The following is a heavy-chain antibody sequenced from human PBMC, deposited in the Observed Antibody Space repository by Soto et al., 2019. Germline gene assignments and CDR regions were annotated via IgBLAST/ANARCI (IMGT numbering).Heavy chain of an antibody. CDR2: IYTSGST. J-gene: IGHJ5*02. CDR3: AATGKDIVVVPAATYSDNWFDP. Sequence: SETLALSCTVSGGSISSYYWSWIRQPAGKGLEWIGRIYTSGSTNYNPSLKSRVTMSVDTSKNQFSLKLSSVTAADTAVYYCAATGKDIVVVPAATYSDNWFDPWGQGTLVIVAS. D-gene: IGHD2-2*01. V-gene: IGHV4-4*07. CDR1: GGSISSYY.